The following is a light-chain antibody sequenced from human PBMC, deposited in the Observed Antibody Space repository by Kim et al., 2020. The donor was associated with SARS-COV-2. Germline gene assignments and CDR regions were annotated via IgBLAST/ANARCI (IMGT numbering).Light chain of an antibody. CDR3: QQRKYWPPIT. J-gene: IGKJ5*01. CDR2: DSS. V-gene: IGKV3-11*01. Sequence: PGERATLSCRASQNINIYLAWYQQKPGQAPRLLIYDSSTRATGIPARFSGSGSGTDFTLTISSLEPEDFAIYYCQQRKYWPPITFGQGTRLEIK. CDR1: QNINIY.